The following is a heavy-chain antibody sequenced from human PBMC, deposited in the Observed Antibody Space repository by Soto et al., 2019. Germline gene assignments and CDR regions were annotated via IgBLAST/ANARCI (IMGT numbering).Heavy chain of an antibody. CDR2: IKEDGSEK. J-gene: IGHJ6*02. V-gene: IGHV3-7*05. CDR1: GFTFSGYW. Sequence: EVQLVESGGGLVQPGGSLRLSCAASGFTFSGYWMSWVRQAPGKGLEWVANIKEDGSEKYYVDSVKGRFTISRENAENSVYLQMNSLGAEDTAVYYCAREFRKSPTHSYSGMDVWGQGTTVTVSS. CDR3: AREFRKSPTHSYSGMDV.